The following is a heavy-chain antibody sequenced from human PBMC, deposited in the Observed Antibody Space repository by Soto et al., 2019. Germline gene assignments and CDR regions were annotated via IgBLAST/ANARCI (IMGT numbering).Heavy chain of an antibody. CDR3: ARSLAGGVYFDY. V-gene: IGHV3-21*01. Sequence: EVQLVESGGGLVKPGGSLRLSCAASGFTFSSYSMNWVRQAPGKGLEWVSSISSSSSYIYYADSVKGRFTISRDNAKNSLYLQINSLRAEDTAVYYCARSLAGGVYFDYWGQGTLVTVSS. D-gene: IGHD6-19*01. CDR2: ISSSSSYI. J-gene: IGHJ4*02. CDR1: GFTFSSYS.